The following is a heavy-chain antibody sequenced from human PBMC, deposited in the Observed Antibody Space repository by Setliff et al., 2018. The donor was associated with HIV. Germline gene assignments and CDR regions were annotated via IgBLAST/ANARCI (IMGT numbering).Heavy chain of an antibody. D-gene: IGHD3-3*01. V-gene: IGHV1-18*01. CDR3: AREYRATWDFRVGFDI. J-gene: IGHJ3*02. CDR1: GYTFTNYD. Sequence: ASVKVSCKASGYTFTNYDINWVRQAPGQGLEWMGWISTYNGNANYARKFQGRITVTTDTSTSTVYMELRSLRSDDTAVYYCAREYRATWDFRVGFDIWGQGTMVTVSS. CDR2: ISTYNGNA.